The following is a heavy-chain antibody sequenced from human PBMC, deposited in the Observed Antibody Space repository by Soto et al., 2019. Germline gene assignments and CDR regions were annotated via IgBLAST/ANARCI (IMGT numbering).Heavy chain of an antibody. D-gene: IGHD2-2*01. CDR2: IIPIVGTG. Sequence: QVQLVQAGAEVRKPGSSVTVSCKASGGTFSNYAISWVRQAPGQGLEWMGGIIPIVGTGSYAQKFQGRVTITADEPTTTACMELSSLRFEDTAVYYWARVVILVPTASTHYYYHMDVWGPGTTVTVSS. CDR1: GGTFSNYA. V-gene: IGHV1-69*01. CDR3: ARVVILVPTASTHYYYHMDV. J-gene: IGHJ6*02.